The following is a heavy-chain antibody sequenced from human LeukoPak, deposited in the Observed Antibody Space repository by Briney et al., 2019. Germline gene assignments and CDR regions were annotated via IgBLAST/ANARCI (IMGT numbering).Heavy chain of an antibody. CDR1: GYSFTSNW. CDR2: IYPGDSDT. V-gene: IGHV5-51*01. D-gene: IGHD2-15*01. J-gene: IGHJ4*02. Sequence: GESLKISCKGSGYSFTSNWIAWVRQMPGKGLEWMGIIYPGDSDTRYSPSFQGQVTISADKSISTAYLQWSSLKASDTAMYYCARRDCGGGSCYGDFDYWGQGTLVTVSS. CDR3: ARRDCGGGSCYGDFDY.